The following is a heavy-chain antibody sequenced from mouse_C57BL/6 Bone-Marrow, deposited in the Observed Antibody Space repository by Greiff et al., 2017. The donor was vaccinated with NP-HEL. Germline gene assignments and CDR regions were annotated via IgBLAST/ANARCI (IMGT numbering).Heavy chain of an antibody. CDR3: ARERSTMVTTPFAY. J-gene: IGHJ3*01. Sequence: VKLQESGAELMKPGASVKLSCKATGYTFTGYWIEWVKQRPGHGLEWIGEILPGSGSTNYNEKFKGKATFTADTSSKTAYMQLSSLTTEDSAIYYCARERSTMVTTPFAYWGQGTLVTVSA. V-gene: IGHV1-9*01. CDR2: ILPGSGST. D-gene: IGHD2-2*01. CDR1: GYTFTGYW.